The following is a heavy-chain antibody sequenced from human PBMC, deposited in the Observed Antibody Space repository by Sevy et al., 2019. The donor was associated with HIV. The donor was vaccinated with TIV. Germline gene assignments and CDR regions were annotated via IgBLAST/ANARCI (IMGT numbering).Heavy chain of an antibody. CDR1: GFTFSSYA. CDR2: ISGSGGST. CDR3: AKDLLTPQGSGPFRGIQH. D-gene: IGHD3-10*01. Sequence: GGSLRLSCAASGFTFSSYAMSWVRQAPGKGLEWVSAISGSGGSTYYADSVKGRFTNSRDNSKNTLYLQMNSLRAEDTAVYYCAKDLLTPQGSGPFRGIQHWGQGTLVTVSS. J-gene: IGHJ1*01. V-gene: IGHV3-23*01.